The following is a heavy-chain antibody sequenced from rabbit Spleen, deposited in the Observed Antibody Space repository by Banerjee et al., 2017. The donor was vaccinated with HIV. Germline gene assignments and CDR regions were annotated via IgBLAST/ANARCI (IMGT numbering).Heavy chain of an antibody. V-gene: IGHV1S43*01. J-gene: IGHJ4*01. CDR3: ARGVYDDYDTYYFDL. CDR2: IDPIFGST. D-gene: IGHD2-1*01. CDR1: GIDFSNYNF. Sequence: QQQLEESGGGLVKPGGILTLTCKASGIDFSNYNFICWVRQGPGKGLEWIGYIDPIFGSTVYASWVNGRFTISRENTQNTLYLQLNSLTVADTATHFCARGVYDDYDTYYFDLWGPGTLVTVS.